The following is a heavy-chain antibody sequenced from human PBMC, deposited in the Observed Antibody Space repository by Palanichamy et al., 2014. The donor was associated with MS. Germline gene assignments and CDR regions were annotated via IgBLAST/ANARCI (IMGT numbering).Heavy chain of an antibody. CDR2: IIPMFDTA. J-gene: IGHJ4*02. Sequence: QVQLVQSGAEVKKPGSSVKVSCKASGGTFRTYGFSWVRQAPGQGLEWVGGIIPMFDTAKYAQKFQDRVTITADRSTNTLYMELSSLTSEDTAVYYCAPLVGFLYDDSGPFDFWGQGTPVTVSS. CDR1: GGTFRTYG. CDR3: APLVGFLYDDSGPFDF. D-gene: IGHD6-19*01. V-gene: IGHV1-69*06.